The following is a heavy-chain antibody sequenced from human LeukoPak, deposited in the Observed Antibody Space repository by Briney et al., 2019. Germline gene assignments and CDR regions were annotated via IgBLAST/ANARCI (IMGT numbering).Heavy chain of an antibody. Sequence: GGSLRLSCAASGFTLSSYAMNWVRQAPGKGLEWVPSISSSSSYIYYADSVKGRFTISRDNAKNSLYLQMNSLRAEDTAVYYCARDGRLWFGHEVNWFDPWGQGTLVTVSS. CDR2: ISSSSSYI. V-gene: IGHV3-21*01. CDR3: ARDGRLWFGHEVNWFDP. J-gene: IGHJ5*02. CDR1: GFTLSSYA. D-gene: IGHD3-10*01.